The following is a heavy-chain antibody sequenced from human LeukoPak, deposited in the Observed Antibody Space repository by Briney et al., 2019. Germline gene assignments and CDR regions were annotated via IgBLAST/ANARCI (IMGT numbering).Heavy chain of an antibody. CDR2: INHSGST. CDR3: AGRHWDFWSGSRYNWFDP. Sequence: PSETLSLTCTVSGGSISSSYYYWGWIRQPPGKGLEWIGEINHSGSTNYNPSLKSRVTIPVDTSKNQFSLKLSSVTAADTAVYYCAGRHWDFWSGSRYNWFDPWGLGTLVTVSS. CDR1: GGSISSSYYY. V-gene: IGHV4-39*07. D-gene: IGHD3-3*01. J-gene: IGHJ5*02.